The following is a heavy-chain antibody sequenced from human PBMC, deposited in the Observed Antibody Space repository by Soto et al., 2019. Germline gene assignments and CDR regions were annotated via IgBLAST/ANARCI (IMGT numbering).Heavy chain of an antibody. CDR1: GFTFSDYY. D-gene: IGHD6-13*01. CDR2: ISGSGSTI. Sequence: LRLSCAASGFTFSDYYMSWFRQAPGKGLEWVSYISGSGSTIHDADSVKGRFTISRGNAKNSLYLQMNSLRAEDTAVYYCARVGSIAAAGTPDYWGQGTLVTVSS. J-gene: IGHJ4*02. V-gene: IGHV3-11*01. CDR3: ARVGSIAAAGTPDY.